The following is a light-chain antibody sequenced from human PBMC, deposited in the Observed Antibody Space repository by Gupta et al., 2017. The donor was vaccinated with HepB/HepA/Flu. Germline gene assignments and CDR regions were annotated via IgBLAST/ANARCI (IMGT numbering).Light chain of an antibody. CDR3: CSYAGSNNLI. Sequence: SALLQPPSASGSPGPSVTISCTGTSSDVGGYNYVSWYQQHPGKAPKLMIYEVSKRPSGVSNRFSGSKSGNTASLTVSGLQAEDEADYYCCSYAGSNNLIFGGGTKLTVL. CDR1: SSDVGGYNY. V-gene: IGLV2-8*01. J-gene: IGLJ2*01. CDR2: EVS.